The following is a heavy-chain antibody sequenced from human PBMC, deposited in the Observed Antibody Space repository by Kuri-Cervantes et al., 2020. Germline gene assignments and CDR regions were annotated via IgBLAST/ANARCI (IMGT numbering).Heavy chain of an antibody. J-gene: IGHJ5*02. CDR3: ARYSMIKNWFDP. Sequence: GSLRLSCAVSGYSISSGYYWGWIRQPPGKGLEWIGSIYHSGSTYYNPSLKSRVTISVDTSKNQFSLKLSSVTAADTAVYYCARYSMIKNWFDPWGQGTLVTVSS. CDR1: GYSISSGYY. CDR2: IYHSGST. D-gene: IGHD3-16*01. V-gene: IGHV4-38-2*01.